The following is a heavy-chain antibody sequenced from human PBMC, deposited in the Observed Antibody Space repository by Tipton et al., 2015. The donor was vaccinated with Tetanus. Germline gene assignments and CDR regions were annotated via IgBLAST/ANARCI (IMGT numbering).Heavy chain of an antibody. CDR2: INTDGSIR. Sequence: SLRLSCAASGFNFGTFWMSWVRQAPGKGLVWVSRINTDGSIRNYADSVKGRFTISRDNAENTLSLQMSSLRAEDTAVYYCARGDSGSWYNGYWGQGTLVTVSS. CDR1: GFNFGTFW. CDR3: ARGDSGSWYNGY. J-gene: IGHJ4*02. D-gene: IGHD6-13*01. V-gene: IGHV3-74*01.